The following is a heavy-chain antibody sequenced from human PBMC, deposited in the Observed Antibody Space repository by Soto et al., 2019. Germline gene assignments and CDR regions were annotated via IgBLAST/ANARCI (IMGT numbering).Heavy chain of an antibody. Sequence: GSLRLSCAASGFTFSSYAMSWGRQAPGKGLEWVSAVIGSGGSTCYAEAVRGGVASARDNSKNTLCLQMNSLRAEDTAVYYCASDNWFDTWGQGTLVTVSS. CDR1: GFTFSSYA. V-gene: IGHV3-23*01. CDR3: ASDNWFDT. CDR2: VIGSGGST. J-gene: IGHJ5*02.